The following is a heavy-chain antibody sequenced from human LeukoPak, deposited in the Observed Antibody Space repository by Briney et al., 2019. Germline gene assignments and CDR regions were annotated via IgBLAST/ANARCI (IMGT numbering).Heavy chain of an antibody. CDR3: ARVPDPAMQYSYYMDV. J-gene: IGHJ6*03. V-gene: IGHV3-20*01. CDR2: INWNGGNT. D-gene: IGHD2-2*01. CDR1: GFTFSNYW. Sequence: PGGSLRLSCAASGFTFSNYWMHWVRQAPGKGLEWVSGINWNGGNTGYADSVKGRFTISRDNANNSLYLQMNSLRAEDTAMYHCARVPDPAMQYSYYMDVWGKGTTVTISS.